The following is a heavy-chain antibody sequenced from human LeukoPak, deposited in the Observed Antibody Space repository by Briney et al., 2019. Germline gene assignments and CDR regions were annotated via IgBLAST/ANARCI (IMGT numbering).Heavy chain of an antibody. CDR2: ISTGGDRA. J-gene: IGHJ4*02. Sequence: PGGSLRLSCAASGFTFSNYPMNWVRQAPGKGLEWVSTISTGGDRAYYADSVKGRFTISRDNSKNTLYLQMNSLRAEDTAVYYCASIVVTTIKGGFDYWGQGTLVTVSS. V-gene: IGHV3-23*01. D-gene: IGHD5-12*01. CDR3: ASIVVTTIKGGFDY. CDR1: GFTFSNYP.